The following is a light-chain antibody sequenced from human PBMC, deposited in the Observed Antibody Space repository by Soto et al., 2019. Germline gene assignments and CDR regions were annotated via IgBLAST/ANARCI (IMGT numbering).Light chain of an antibody. CDR1: QSVSSN. CDR3: QQYNNWPPLYT. V-gene: IGKV3-15*01. Sequence: EIVMTQSPATLSVSPGARATLSCRASQSVSSNLAWYQPKPGQAPRLLIYGASTRATGIPARFSGSGSGTEFTLTISSLQSEDFAVYYCQQYNNWPPLYTFGQGTKLEIK. CDR2: GAS. J-gene: IGKJ2*01.